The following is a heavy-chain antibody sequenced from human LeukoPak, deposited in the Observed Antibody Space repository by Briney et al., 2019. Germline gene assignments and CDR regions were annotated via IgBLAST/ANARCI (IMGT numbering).Heavy chain of an antibody. CDR2: IWYDGSNK. D-gene: IGHD2-2*01. Sequence: GGSLRLSCAASGFTFSSYGMHWVRQAPGKGLEWVAVIWYDGSNKYYADSVKGRFTISRDNSKNTLYLQMDSLRVDDTAVYYCATAGSSWGTEFNYWGQGTLVTVSS. J-gene: IGHJ4*02. V-gene: IGHV3-33*01. CDR1: GFTFSSYG. CDR3: ATAGSSWGTEFNY.